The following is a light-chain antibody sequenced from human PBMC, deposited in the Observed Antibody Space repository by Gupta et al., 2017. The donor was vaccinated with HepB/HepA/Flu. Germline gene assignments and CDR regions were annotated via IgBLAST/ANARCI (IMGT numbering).Light chain of an antibody. V-gene: IGKV1-5*03. Sequence: DIQMTQSPSTLSASLGDRVTITCRASQSINDWLAWYQQKPGNAPKLLISKASNLEIGVPTRFIGSGPGTEFTLTITSLQPNDSATYFCLRYNGYSWTFGQGTKVETK. CDR1: QSINDW. CDR2: KAS. CDR3: LRYNGYSWT. J-gene: IGKJ1*01.